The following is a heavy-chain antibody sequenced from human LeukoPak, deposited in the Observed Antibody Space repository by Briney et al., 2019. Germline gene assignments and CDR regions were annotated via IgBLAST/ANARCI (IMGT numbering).Heavy chain of an antibody. Sequence: SETLSLTCAVSGYSISSASYWGWIRQPPGKGLEWIGRIYTSGSTNYNPSLKSRVTMSVDTSKNQFSLKLSSVTAADTAVYYCARGQAVPAAIPFDYWGQGTLVTVSS. CDR1: GYSISSASY. D-gene: IGHD2-2*02. CDR2: IYTSGST. V-gene: IGHV4-38-2*01. J-gene: IGHJ4*02. CDR3: ARGQAVPAAIPFDY.